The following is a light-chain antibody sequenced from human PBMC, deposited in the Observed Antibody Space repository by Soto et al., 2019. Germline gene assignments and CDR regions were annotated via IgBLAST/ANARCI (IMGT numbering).Light chain of an antibody. CDR2: EVS. J-gene: IGLJ1*01. CDR3: SSYTSSSTLYV. CDR1: SSDVGGFNY. V-gene: IGLV2-14*01. Sequence: QSVLTQPASVSGSPGQSITISCTGTSSDVGGFNYVSWYQHHPGKAPKLMIYEVSNRPSGVSNRFSGSKSGNTASLTISRLRAEDDADYYCSSYTSSSTLYVFGTGTKVTVL.